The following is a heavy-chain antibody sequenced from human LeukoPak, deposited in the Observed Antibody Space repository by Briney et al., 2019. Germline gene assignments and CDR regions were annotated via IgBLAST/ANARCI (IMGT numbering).Heavy chain of an antibody. J-gene: IGHJ4*02. CDR1: GFAFSSYS. CDR3: ARDTYNYGDYRGTPISEFDY. Sequence: PGGSLRLSCTASGFAFSSYSMNWVRQAPGKGLEWVSYISSSSSTIYYADSVKGRFTISRDNAKNSLYLQMNSLRDEDTAVYYCARDTYNYGDYRGTPISEFDYWGQGTLVTVSS. D-gene: IGHD4-17*01. CDR2: ISSSSSTI. V-gene: IGHV3-48*02.